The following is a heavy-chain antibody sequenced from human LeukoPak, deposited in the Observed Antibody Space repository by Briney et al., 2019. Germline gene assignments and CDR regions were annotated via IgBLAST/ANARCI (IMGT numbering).Heavy chain of an antibody. CDR2: IRSKVFGGTT. J-gene: IGHJ6*02. CDR3: TRDLVAVTGDTFYYYAMDV. Sequence: GGSLRLSCTACGFTFGDFALSWVRQVPGRGLEWVGFIRSKVFGGTTDYAASVKGRFTISRDDSKSIAYLQMNTLKTEDTGVYYCTRDLVAVTGDTFYYYAMDVWGQGTTVTVSS. D-gene: IGHD6-19*01. CDR1: GFTFGDFA. V-gene: IGHV3-49*04.